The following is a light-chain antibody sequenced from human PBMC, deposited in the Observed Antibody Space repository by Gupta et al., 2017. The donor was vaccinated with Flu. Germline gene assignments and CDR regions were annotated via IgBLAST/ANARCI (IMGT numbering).Light chain of an antibody. CDR2: LGS. Sequence: VTPAEPASITGRSSQRLLHNVGCNYVGWYLQKLGHSPQLLIYLGSSRACGVPDRFSGSGSGTDFTLKISRVEADHVGVYCCKQTLRTPYTFGPGSKLEIK. J-gene: IGKJ2*01. CDR1: QRLLHNVGCNY. V-gene: IGKV2-28*01. CDR3: KQTLRTPYT.